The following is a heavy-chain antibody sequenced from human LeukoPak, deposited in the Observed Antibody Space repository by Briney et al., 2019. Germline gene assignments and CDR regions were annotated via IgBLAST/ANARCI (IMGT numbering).Heavy chain of an antibody. CDR2: ISYDAIT. D-gene: IGHD6-19*01. CDR1: GDSISSDTYY. J-gene: IGHJ4*02. V-gene: IGHV4-30-2*01. CDR3: AGGPQWLAHTY. Sequence: SETLSLTCTVSGDSISSDTYYWSWIRQPPGKGLEWIGYISYDAITDYNPSLKGRVTISLDRSKNQFSLKLRSVTAADTAVYYCAGGPQWLAHTYWGQGTLVTVSS.